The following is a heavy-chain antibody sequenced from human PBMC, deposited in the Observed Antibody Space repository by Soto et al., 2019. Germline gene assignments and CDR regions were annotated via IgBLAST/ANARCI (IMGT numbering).Heavy chain of an antibody. V-gene: IGHV4-30-2*01. CDR2: IYHSGST. Sequence: SETLSLTCAVSGGSISSGGYSWSWIRQPPGKGLEWIGYIYHSGSTYYNPSLKSRVTISVDRSKNQFSLKLSSVTAADTAVYYCARRGYYDSSGFFDYWGQGTLVTVSS. D-gene: IGHD3-22*01. J-gene: IGHJ4*02. CDR1: GGSISSGGYS. CDR3: ARRGYYDSSGFFDY.